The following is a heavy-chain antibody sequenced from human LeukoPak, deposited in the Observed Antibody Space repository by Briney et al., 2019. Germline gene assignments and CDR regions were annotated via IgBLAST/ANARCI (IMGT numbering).Heavy chain of an antibody. CDR2: INFSNTYT. CDR3: AKDGRVVVVAATLSYGWFDP. V-gene: IGHV3-11*05. J-gene: IGHJ5*02. CDR1: GFTFSNYY. D-gene: IGHD2-15*01. Sequence: GGSLRLSCAASGFTFSNYYMSWIRQAPGKGLEWVSHINFSNTYTNYADSVKGRFTISRDNAKNLLYLQMNSLRAEDTAVYYCAKDGRVVVVAATLSYGWFDPWGQGTLVTVSS.